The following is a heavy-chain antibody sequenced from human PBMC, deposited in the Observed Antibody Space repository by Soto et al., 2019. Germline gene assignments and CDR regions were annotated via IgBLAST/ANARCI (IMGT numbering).Heavy chain of an antibody. CDR3: AHIVVAGLGYYFDY. J-gene: IGHJ4*02. V-gene: IGHV2-5*02. CDR2: IYWDDDK. CDR1: GFSLSSTRMA. Sequence: QITLKESGPTLVKPTQTLTLTCTFSGFSLSSTRMAVGWIRQPPGKALEWLALIYWDDDKRYSPFLKSRLTTAKDTSKFQVVLTMSSMDPVDTARYYCAHIVVAGLGYYFDYWGQGTLVTVSS. D-gene: IGHD6-19*01.